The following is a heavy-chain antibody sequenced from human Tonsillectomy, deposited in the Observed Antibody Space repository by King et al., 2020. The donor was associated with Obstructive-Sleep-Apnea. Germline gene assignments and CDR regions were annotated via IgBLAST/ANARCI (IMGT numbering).Heavy chain of an antibody. Sequence: VQLVESGGGLVQPGGSLRLSCIASGFTFSSYSMTWVRQAPGKGLEWVSYITSSSSATHYADSVKGRFTITRDNAKNSLYLPMNSLGAEETAVYFCSRVRLVGDSKWPIGSWGRGPPVTVFS. CDR2: ITSSSSAT. CDR3: SRVRLVGDSKWPIGS. J-gene: IGHJ5*02. CDR1: GFTFSSYS. D-gene: IGHD1-26*01. V-gene: IGHV3-48*04.